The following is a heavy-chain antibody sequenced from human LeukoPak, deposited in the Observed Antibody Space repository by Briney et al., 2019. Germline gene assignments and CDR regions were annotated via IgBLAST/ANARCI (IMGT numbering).Heavy chain of an antibody. J-gene: IGHJ4*02. D-gene: IGHD3-16*01. V-gene: IGHV3-30-3*01. Sequence: GKSLRLSCAASGFTFSNYAMHWVRQAPGKGLEWVAGISYAGSNKYYTDSVKDRFTVSRDDSKHTLYLQMNSLRAEDTAMYYCARDWAYYFDYWGQGTLVTVSP. CDR1: GFTFSNYA. CDR2: ISYAGSNK. CDR3: ARDWAYYFDY.